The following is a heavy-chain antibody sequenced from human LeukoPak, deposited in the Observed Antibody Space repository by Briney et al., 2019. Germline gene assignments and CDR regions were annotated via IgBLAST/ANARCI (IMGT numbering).Heavy chain of an antibody. CDR3: AKGYSSGSFDY. D-gene: IGHD6-19*01. CDR2: IYSDNT. Sequence: GGSLRLSCTVSGFTVSSNSTSWVRQAPGKGLEWVSFIYSDNTHYSDSVKGRFTISRDNSKNTLYLQMNSLRAEDTAVYYCAKGYSSGSFDYWGQGTLVTVSS. J-gene: IGHJ4*02. V-gene: IGHV3-53*01. CDR1: GFTVSSNS.